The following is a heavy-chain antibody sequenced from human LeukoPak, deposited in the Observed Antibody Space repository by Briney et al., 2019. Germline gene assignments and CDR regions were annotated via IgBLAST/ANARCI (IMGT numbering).Heavy chain of an antibody. CDR1: GIVFSSDW. Sequence: PGGSLRLSCATSGIVFSSDWMTWVRQAPGKGPEWVATIKQDGSEKYYVDSVKGRFTISRDNAKNSLYLQMSSLRAEDTAVYYCAKRMATKRDAFDIWGQGTMVTVSS. V-gene: IGHV3-7*03. J-gene: IGHJ3*02. D-gene: IGHD1-26*01. CDR2: IKQDGSEK. CDR3: AKRMATKRDAFDI.